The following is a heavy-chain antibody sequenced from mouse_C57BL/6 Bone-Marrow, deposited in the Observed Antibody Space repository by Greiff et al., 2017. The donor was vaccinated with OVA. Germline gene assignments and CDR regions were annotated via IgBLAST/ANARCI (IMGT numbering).Heavy chain of an antibody. CDR3: ARAFITTVSR. J-gene: IGHJ4*01. CDR2: IYPGSGST. CDR1: GYTFTSYW. Sequence: QVQLQQPGAELVKPGASVKMSCKASGYTFTSYWITWVKQRPGQGLEWIGDIYPGSGSTNYNEKFRSKATLTVDTSSSTAYMQLSSLTSEDSAVYYCARAFITTVSRWGQGTSVTVSS. V-gene: IGHV1-55*01. D-gene: IGHD1-1*01.